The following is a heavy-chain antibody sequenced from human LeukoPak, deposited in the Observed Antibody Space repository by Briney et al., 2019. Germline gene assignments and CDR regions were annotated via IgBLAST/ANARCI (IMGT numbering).Heavy chain of an antibody. CDR2: ISYDGSNK. CDR1: GFTFSSYA. D-gene: IGHD6-13*01. V-gene: IGHV3-30-3*01. CDR3: ARVWRGVAAVGTDY. J-gene: IGHJ4*02. Sequence: GGSLRLSCAASGFTFSSYAMHWVRQAPGKGLEWVAVISYDGSNKYYADSVKGRFTISRDNSKNTLYLQMNSLRAEDTAVYYCARVWRGVAAVGTDYWGQGTLVTVS.